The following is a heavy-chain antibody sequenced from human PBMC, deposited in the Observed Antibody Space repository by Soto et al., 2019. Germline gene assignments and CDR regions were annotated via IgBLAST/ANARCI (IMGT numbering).Heavy chain of an antibody. CDR2: IYYSGST. D-gene: IGHD2-21*02. J-gene: IGHJ6*02. Sequence: PSETLSLTCTVSGGSISSSSYYWGWIRQPPGKGLEWIGSIYYSGSTYYNPSLKSRVTISVDTSKNQFSLKLSSVTAADTAAYYCAGPLGSPCGGDCLGVYYYYGMDVWGQGTTVTVS. V-gene: IGHV4-39*01. CDR3: AGPLGSPCGGDCLGVYYYYGMDV. CDR1: GGSISSSSYY.